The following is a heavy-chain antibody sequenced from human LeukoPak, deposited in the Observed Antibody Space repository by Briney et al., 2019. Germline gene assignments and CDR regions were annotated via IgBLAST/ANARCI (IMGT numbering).Heavy chain of an antibody. J-gene: IGHJ4*02. CDR2: IKQDGSEK. Sequence: GGSLRLSCAASGFTLSNYWMHWVRQAPGKGLEWVANIKQDGSEKYYVDSVKGRFTISRDNAKNSVCLQMNSLRAEDTAVYYCARQLGGSGSYWGQGTLVTVSS. D-gene: IGHD3-10*01. CDR3: ARQLGGSGSY. CDR1: GFTLSNYW. V-gene: IGHV3-7*01.